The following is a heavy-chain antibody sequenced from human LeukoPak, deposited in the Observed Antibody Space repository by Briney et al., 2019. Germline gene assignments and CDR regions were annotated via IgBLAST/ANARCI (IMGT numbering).Heavy chain of an antibody. CDR1: GYTFTGYY. Sequence: ASVKVSCKASGYTFTGYYMHWVRQAPGPGLEWMGWINPNSGGTNYAQKFQGRVTMTRDTSISTAYMELSRLRSDDTAVYYCARELYDILTGYYPPQRWFDPWGQGTLVTVSS. V-gene: IGHV1-2*02. CDR2: INPNSGGT. CDR3: ARELYDILTGYYPPQRWFDP. J-gene: IGHJ5*02. D-gene: IGHD3-9*01.